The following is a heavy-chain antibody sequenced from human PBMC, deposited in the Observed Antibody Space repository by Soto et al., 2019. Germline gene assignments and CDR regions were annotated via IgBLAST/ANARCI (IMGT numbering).Heavy chain of an antibody. CDR2: ISGSGGST. D-gene: IGHD3-10*01. CDR3: AIETVTMVRGGSYYFDY. V-gene: IGHV3-23*01. Sequence: GGTLRLSCAASVFTFSSYAMSWVRQAPGKGLEWVSAISGSGGSTYYADSVKGRFTISRDNSKNTLYLQMNSLRAEDTAVYYCAIETVTMVRGGSYYFDYWGQGTLVTVSS. J-gene: IGHJ4*02. CDR1: VFTFSSYA.